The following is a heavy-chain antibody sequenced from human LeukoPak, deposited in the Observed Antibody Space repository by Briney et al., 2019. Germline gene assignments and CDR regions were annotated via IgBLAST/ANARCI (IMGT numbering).Heavy chain of an antibody. CDR3: ASSYYYGSGSYYFDY. CDR2: IIPILGIA. Sequence: GASVKVSCKASGGTFSSYAISWVRQAPGQGLEWMGRIIPILGIANYAQKFQGRVTITADKSTSTAYMELSSLRSEDTAVYYCASSYYYGSGSYYFDYWGQGTLVTVSS. V-gene: IGHV1-69*04. D-gene: IGHD3-10*01. J-gene: IGHJ4*02. CDR1: GGTFSSYA.